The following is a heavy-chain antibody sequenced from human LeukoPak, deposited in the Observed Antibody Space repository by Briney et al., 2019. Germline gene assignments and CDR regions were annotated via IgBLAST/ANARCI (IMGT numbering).Heavy chain of an antibody. D-gene: IGHD6-19*01. CDR1: GGSISSYY. CDR2: IYYSGST. CDR3: ARGSGAHSSGWSKRWYYFDY. Sequence: SETLSLTCTVSGGSISSYYWGWIRQPPGKGLEWIGSIYYSGSTYYNPSLKSRVTISVDTSKNQFSLKLSSVTAADTAVYYCARGSGAHSSGWSKRWYYFDYWGQGTLVTVSS. J-gene: IGHJ4*02. V-gene: IGHV4-39*01.